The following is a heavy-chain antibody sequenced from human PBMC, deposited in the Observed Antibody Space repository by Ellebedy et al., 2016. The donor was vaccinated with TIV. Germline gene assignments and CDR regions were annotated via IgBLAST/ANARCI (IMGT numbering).Heavy chain of an antibody. Sequence: GESLKISCAASGFTFGSFAMHWVRQAPGKGLEWLSVISAGGSSTYHADSVRGRFTITRDNSKNTLYLQINRLRPEDTAVYYCAKGSSSGFNYDRVGFQYWGQGTLVTVSS. D-gene: IGHD3-16*01. CDR3: AKGSSSGFNYDRVGFQY. CDR1: GFTFGSFA. J-gene: IGHJ4*02. V-gene: IGHV3-23*01. CDR2: ISAGGSST.